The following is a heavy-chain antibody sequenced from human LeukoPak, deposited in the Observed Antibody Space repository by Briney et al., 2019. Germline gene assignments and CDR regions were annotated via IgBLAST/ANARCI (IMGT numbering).Heavy chain of an antibody. CDR3: ASQLDSSGYYFDY. CDR1: GGSFSGYY. J-gene: IGHJ4*02. Sequence: SETLSLTCAVYGGSFSGYYWSWIRQPPGKGLEWIGEINHSGSTNYNPSLKSRVTISVDTSKNQFSLKLSSVTAADTAVYYCASQLDSSGYYFDYWGQGTLVTVSS. V-gene: IGHV4-34*01. CDR2: INHSGST. D-gene: IGHD3-22*01.